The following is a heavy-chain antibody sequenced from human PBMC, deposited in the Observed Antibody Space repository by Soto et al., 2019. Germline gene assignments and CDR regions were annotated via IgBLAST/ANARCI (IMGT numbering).Heavy chain of an antibody. CDR1: GFTFSSYG. J-gene: IGHJ4*02. V-gene: IGHV3-30*18. Sequence: GGSLRLSCAASGFTFSSYGMHWVRQAPGKGLEWVAVISYDGSNKYYADSVKGRFTISRDNSKNTLYLQMNSLRAEDTAVYYCAKELYSRREVEPSNNWGWGQGTLVTVCS. D-gene: IGHD7-27*01. CDR2: ISYDGSNK. CDR3: AKELYSRREVEPSNNWG.